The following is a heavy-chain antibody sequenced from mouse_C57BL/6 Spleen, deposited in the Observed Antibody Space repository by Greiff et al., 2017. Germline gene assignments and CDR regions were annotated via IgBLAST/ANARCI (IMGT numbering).Heavy chain of an antibody. CDR1: GFNIKDYY. V-gene: IGHV14-2*01. CDR2: IDPEDGET. J-gene: IGHJ2*01. Sequence: VQLQQSGAELVKPGASVKLSCTASGFNIKDYYMHWVKQRTEQGLEWIGRIDPEDGETKYARKFQGKATITADTSSNTAYLQLSSLTSEDTAVYYCARGYDGYHDYWGKGTTLTVSS. CDR3: ARGYDGYHDY. D-gene: IGHD2-3*01.